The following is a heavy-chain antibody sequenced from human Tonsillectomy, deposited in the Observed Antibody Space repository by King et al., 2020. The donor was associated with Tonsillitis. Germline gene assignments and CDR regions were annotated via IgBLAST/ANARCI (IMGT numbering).Heavy chain of an antibody. CDR3: AKDRGIFRLYVFEY. D-gene: IGHD3-9*01. CDR1: GFIFDDYA. Sequence: VQLVESGGGLEQPGRSLRLSCAAFGFIFDDYAMHWVRQAPGKGLEWVSGISYNSDNIDYADSVKGRFTISRDNAKSTLYLQMNSLRADDTALYYCAKDRGIFRLYVFEYWGLGTLVTVSS. J-gene: IGHJ4*02. CDR2: ISYNSDNI. V-gene: IGHV3-9*01.